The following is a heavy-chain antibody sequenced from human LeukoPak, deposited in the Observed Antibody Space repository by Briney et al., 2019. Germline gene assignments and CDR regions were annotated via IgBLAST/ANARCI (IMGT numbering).Heavy chain of an antibody. J-gene: IGHJ4*02. CDR1: GFTFSSYW. CDR3: ARYTTAGYSSGWYGPSFDY. V-gene: IGHV3-7*01. D-gene: IGHD6-19*01. Sequence: GGSLRLSCAASGFTFSSYWMNWVRQAPGKGLEWVANIKQDGSEKHYVDSVKGRFTISRDNAKNSLYLQMNSLRAEDTAVYYCARYTTAGYSSGWYGPSFDYWGQGTLVTVSS. CDR2: IKQDGSEK.